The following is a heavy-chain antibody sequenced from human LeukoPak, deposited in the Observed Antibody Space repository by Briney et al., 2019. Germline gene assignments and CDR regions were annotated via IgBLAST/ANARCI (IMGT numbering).Heavy chain of an antibody. CDR3: ARESTTYRVYGLDAFDV. V-gene: IGHV3-30*02. CDR1: GFTFSNYG. CDR2: IRYDGDDK. Sequence: SGGSLRLSCAASGFTFSNYGMHWVRQAPGEGLEWVAFIRYDGDDKFYADSVKGRFTISRDSSKNTLYLQMNSLGPEDTAVFYCARESTTYRVYGLDAFDVWGQGTVVTVSS. J-gene: IGHJ3*01. D-gene: IGHD5/OR15-5a*01.